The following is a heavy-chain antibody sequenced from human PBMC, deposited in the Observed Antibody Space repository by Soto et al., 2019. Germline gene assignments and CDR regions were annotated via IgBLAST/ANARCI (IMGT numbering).Heavy chain of an antibody. CDR2: ISGYNGNT. CDR3: ARAGKYYYGSGSPYYYGMDV. J-gene: IGHJ6*02. Sequence: QVQLVQSGAEVKKPGASVKVSCKASGYTFTSYGVSWVRQAPGQGLAWMGWISGYNGNTNYAQKLQGRVTMTTDTSTSTAYMELRRLRSDDTAVYYCARAGKYYYGSGSPYYYGMDVWGQGIAVTVSS. V-gene: IGHV1-18*04. CDR1: GYTFTSYG. D-gene: IGHD3-10*01.